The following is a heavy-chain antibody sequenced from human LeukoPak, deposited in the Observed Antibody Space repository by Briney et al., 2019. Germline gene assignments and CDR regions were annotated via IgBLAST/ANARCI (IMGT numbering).Heavy chain of an antibody. CDR1: GFSVTNDY. D-gene: IGHD3-10*01. Sequence: GGSLRLSCAASGFSVTNDYMGWVRQAPGKGLEWVSVIYSGGSTYYADSVKGRFTISRDNSKNTLYLQMNSLRAEDTAVYYCAREIGGLGWFDPWGQGTLVTVSS. V-gene: IGHV3-53*01. CDR2: IYSGGST. CDR3: AREIGGLGWFDP. J-gene: IGHJ5*02.